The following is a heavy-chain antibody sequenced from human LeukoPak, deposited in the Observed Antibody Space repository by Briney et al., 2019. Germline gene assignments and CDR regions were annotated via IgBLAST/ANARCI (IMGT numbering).Heavy chain of an antibody. Sequence: TSETLSLTCTVSGGSTSSYYWSWIRQPPGKGLEWIGYIYYSGSTNYNPSLKSRVTISVDTSKNQFSLKLSSVTAADTAVYYCARSPYILGADHDAFDIWGQGTMVTVSS. D-gene: IGHD5-12*01. CDR2: IYYSGST. J-gene: IGHJ3*02. V-gene: IGHV4-59*01. CDR3: ARSPYILGADHDAFDI. CDR1: GGSTSSYY.